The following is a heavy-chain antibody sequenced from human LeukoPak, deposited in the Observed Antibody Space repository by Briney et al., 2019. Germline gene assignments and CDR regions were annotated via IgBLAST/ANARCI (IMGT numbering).Heavy chain of an antibody. CDR1: GFTFSSYP. V-gene: IGHV3-48*04. J-gene: IGHJ6*03. CDR2: ISSSVSTI. Sequence: GGSLRLSCAASGFTFSSYPMNWVRQAPGKGLEWVSHISSSVSTIYYADSVKGRFTISRDNAKNSLYLQMNSLRAEDTAVYYCARTTRYYYYMDVWGKGTTVTISS. CDR3: ARTTRYYYYMDV. D-gene: IGHD1-1*01.